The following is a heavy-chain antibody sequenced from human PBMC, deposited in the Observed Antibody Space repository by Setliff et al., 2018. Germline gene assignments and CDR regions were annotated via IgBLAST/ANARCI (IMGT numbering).Heavy chain of an antibody. Sequence: TLSLTCSVSDGAFSGSNSYWGWIRQSPGKGLVWIGTVDHSGNTFYNPSLKSRVAISVDTSKNRFSLKLTSVSAADTAVYYCARRDSTGYYGYSFDFWGQGTLVTVSS. V-gene: IGHV4-39*02. J-gene: IGHJ4*02. CDR3: ARRDSTGYYGYSFDF. CDR2: VDHSGNT. D-gene: IGHD3-22*01. CDR1: DGAFSGSNSY.